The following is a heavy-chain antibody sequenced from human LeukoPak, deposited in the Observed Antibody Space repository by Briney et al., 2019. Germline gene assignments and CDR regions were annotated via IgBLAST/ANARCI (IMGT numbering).Heavy chain of an antibody. V-gene: IGHV3-7*05. CDR2: IKQDGSEK. CDR3: ARANNLAY. CDR1: GFTFSTYW. J-gene: IGHJ4*02. Sequence: GGSLRLSCAASGFTFSTYWMNWVRQAPGKGLEWVATIKQDGSEKYYVDSVKGRFTISKDNAKNSLYLQMNSLRAEDTAVYYCARANNLAYWGQGTLVTVSS. D-gene: IGHD1-14*01.